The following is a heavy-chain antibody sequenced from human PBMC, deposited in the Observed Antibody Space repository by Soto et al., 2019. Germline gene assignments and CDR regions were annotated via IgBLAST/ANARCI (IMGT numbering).Heavy chain of an antibody. CDR2: IIPIFGTA. Sequence: ASVQVSCKASGGTFSSYAISWVRQAPGQGLEWMGGIIPIFGTANYAQKFQGRVTITADESTSTAYMELSSLRSEDTAVYYCARSTGTAMAPYYYYYYGMDVWGQGTTVTVSS. CDR1: GGTFSSYA. D-gene: IGHD5-18*01. V-gene: IGHV1-69*13. CDR3: ARSTGTAMAPYYYYYYGMDV. J-gene: IGHJ6*02.